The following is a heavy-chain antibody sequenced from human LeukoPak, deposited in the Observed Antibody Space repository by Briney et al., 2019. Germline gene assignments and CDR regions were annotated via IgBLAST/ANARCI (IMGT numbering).Heavy chain of an antibody. CDR1: GYSISSGYY. Sequence: PSETLSLTCTVSGYSISSGYYWGWIRQPPGKGLEWIGSIYHSGSTYYNPSLKGRVTISVDTSKNQFSLKLSSVTAADTAVYYCARVDYYGSGPDVWGKGTTVTVSS. CDR2: IYHSGST. D-gene: IGHD3-10*01. J-gene: IGHJ6*04. V-gene: IGHV4-38-2*02. CDR3: ARVDYYGSGPDV.